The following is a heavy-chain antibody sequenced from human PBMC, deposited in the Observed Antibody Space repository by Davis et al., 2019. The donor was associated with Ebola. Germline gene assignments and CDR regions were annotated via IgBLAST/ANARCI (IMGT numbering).Heavy chain of an antibody. D-gene: IGHD5-12*01. CDR2: ISGSADTA. V-gene: IGHV3-23*01. CDR3: AKDKGSGYYNEANMNNFYYYYAMDV. CDR1: ELTFSSYG. J-gene: IGHJ6*04. Sequence: GESLKISCAGSELTFSSYGMSWVRQAPGKGLEWVSDISGSADTANYADSVKGRFTISRDNAKKSLYLEMNTVKLEDAASYYCAKDKGSGYYNEANMNNFYYYYAMDVWGKGTTVTVSS.